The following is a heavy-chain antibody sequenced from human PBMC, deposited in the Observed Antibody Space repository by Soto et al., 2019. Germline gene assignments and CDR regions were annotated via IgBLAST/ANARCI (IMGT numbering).Heavy chain of an antibody. CDR2: IYYRGST. J-gene: IGHJ3*01. V-gene: IGHV4-61*01. D-gene: IGHD2-15*01. Sequence: SETLSLTSTVPGGSVSSGSYYWSWIRQPPGKGLEWIGYIYYRGSTNYNPSLKSRVTISVDTSKNQFSLKLSSVTAADTAVYYCARRCHFYFECSGYYSDAYDFSSQRTMV. CDR1: GGSVSSGSYY. CDR3: ARRCHFYFECSGYYSDAYDF.